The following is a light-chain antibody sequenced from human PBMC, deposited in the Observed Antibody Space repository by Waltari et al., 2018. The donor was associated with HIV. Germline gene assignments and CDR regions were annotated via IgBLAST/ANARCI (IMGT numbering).Light chain of an antibody. CDR2: DAS. CDR3: QQRHSFPPT. J-gene: IGKJ4*01. CDR1: QYIGHS. Sequence: EIVLTQSPATLSLSPGERATLSCRASQYIGHSLVWYQQKPGQAPRLVVYDASKRASGVPTRFTGSWSGTDFTLTIDNLEPEDFALYFCQQRHSFPPTFGGGSKVE. V-gene: IGKV3-11*01.